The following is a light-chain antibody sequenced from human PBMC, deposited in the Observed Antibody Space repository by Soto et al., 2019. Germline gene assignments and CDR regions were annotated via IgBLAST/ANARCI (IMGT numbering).Light chain of an antibody. J-gene: IGKJ3*01. CDR2: LGS. Sequence: DIVMTQSPLSLPVTPGEPASISCRSSQSLLHSNGYNYLDWYLQKPGQSPQLLIYLGSNRASGVPVRFSGSGSGTDFTLKISRVEAEDVEVYYCMQALQTPLFTFGPGTKVDIK. CDR3: MQALQTPLFT. V-gene: IGKV2-28*01. CDR1: QSLLHSNGYNY.